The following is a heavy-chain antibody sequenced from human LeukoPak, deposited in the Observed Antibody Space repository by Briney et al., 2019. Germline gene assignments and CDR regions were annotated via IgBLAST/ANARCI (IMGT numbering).Heavy chain of an antibody. V-gene: IGHV1-69*01. J-gene: IGHJ4*02. CDR1: GGTFSSYA. CDR2: IIPIFGTA. Sequence: SVKVSCKASGGTFSSYAISWVRQAPGQGLEWMGGIIPIFGTANYAQKFQGRVTITADESTSTAYMELSSLRSEDTAVYYCARDHGAVAGTADYWGQGTLVTVSS. CDR3: ARDHGAVAGTADY. D-gene: IGHD6-19*01.